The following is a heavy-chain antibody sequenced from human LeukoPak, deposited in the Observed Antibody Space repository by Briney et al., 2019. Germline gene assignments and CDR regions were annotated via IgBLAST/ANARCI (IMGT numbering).Heavy chain of an antibody. CDR2: VDPEDGET. D-gene: IGHD4-17*01. CDR3: ARASTVTTIDY. CDR1: GYTFTDYY. Sequence: ASVKVSCKVSGYTFTDYYMHWVQQAPGKGLEWMGLVDPEDGETIYAEKFQGRVTITADTSTDTAYMELSSLRSEDTAVYYCARASTVTTIDYWGQGTLVTVSS. V-gene: IGHV1-69-2*01. J-gene: IGHJ4*02.